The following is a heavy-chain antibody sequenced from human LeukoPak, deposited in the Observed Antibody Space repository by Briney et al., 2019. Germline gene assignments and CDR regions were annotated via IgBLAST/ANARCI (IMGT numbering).Heavy chain of an antibody. CDR2: IYYSGST. V-gene: IGHV4-31*03. Sequence: SETLSLTCTVSGGSISSGGYYWSWIRQHPGKGLEWIGYIYYSGSTYYNPSLKSRVTISVDTSKNQFSLKLSSVIAADTAVYYCARSQITMVRGVIITFYYWGQGTLVTVSS. CDR3: ARSQITMVRGVIITFYY. D-gene: IGHD3-10*01. J-gene: IGHJ4*02. CDR1: GGSISSGGYY.